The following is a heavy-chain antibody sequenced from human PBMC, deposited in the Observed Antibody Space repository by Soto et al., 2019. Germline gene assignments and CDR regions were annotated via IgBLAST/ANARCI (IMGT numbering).Heavy chain of an antibody. V-gene: IGHV3-11*06. CDR3: ARAIIPLTTIFYGMDV. CDR2: ISSSSSYT. J-gene: IGHJ6*02. CDR1: GFTFSDYY. Sequence: QVQLVESGGGLVKPEGSLRLSCTASGFTFSDYYMTWLRQAPGKGLEWFSYISSSSSYTNYADSVKGRFTISRDNAKNSLYLQMNSLRAEDTAVYYCARAIIPLTTIFYGMDVWGQGTTVTVSS. D-gene: IGHD4-4*01.